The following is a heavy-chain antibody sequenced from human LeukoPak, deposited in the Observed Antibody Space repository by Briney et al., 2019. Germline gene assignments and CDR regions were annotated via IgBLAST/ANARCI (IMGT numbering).Heavy chain of an antibody. Sequence: ASVKVSCKVSGYTLTELSMHWVRQAPGKGLEWMGGFDPEDGETIYAQKLQGRVTMTEDTSTDTAYMELSSLRSEDTAVYYCASGLLLWFGELFSDYWGQGTLVTVSS. V-gene: IGHV1-24*01. CDR3: ASGLLLWFGELFSDY. CDR2: FDPEDGET. CDR1: GYTLTELS. J-gene: IGHJ4*02. D-gene: IGHD3-10*01.